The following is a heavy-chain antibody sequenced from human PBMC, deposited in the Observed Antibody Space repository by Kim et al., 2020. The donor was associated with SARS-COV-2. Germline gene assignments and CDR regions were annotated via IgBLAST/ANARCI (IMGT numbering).Heavy chain of an antibody. CDR2: LYSGGSST. CDR1: GFTFSSYA. V-gene: IGHV3-23*03. J-gene: IGHJ6*02. D-gene: IGHD3-3*02. Sequence: LTCAASGFTFSSYAMNWVRQAPGKGLEWVSVLYSGGSSTYYADSVKGRFTISRDISKNTLYLQMNSLRAEDTAVYYCAKTLLAGDYYGMDVWGQGTTVTVSS. CDR3: AKTLLAGDYYGMDV.